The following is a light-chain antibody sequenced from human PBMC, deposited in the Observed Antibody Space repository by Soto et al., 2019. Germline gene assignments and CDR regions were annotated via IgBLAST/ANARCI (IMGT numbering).Light chain of an antibody. CDR1: QTISSIN. CDR2: GTS. J-gene: IGKJ4*01. V-gene: IGKV3-20*01. CDR3: HQYGSLPLT. Sequence: EIVLTQSPGTLSLSPGERATLSCRASQTISSINLAWYQQRPGQAPRLLIYGTSSRATGIPDRFRGSGSGTDFTLTISRLEPEDFVVYYCHQYGSLPLTFGGGAKVXIK.